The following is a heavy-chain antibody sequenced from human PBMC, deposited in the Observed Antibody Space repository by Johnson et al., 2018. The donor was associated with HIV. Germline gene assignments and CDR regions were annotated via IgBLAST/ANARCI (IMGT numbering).Heavy chain of an antibody. V-gene: IGHV3-30-3*01. CDR1: GFTFSSYA. Sequence: QVQLVESGGGVVQPGRSLRLSCAASGFTFSSYAMHWVRQAPGKGLEWVAVISYDGSNKYYADSVKGRFTISRDNSKNTLYLQMNSLRAEDTALYYCARVVSPYNWNPVGAFDIWGQGTMVTVSS. D-gene: IGHD1-20*01. J-gene: IGHJ3*02. CDR2: ISYDGSNK. CDR3: ARVVSPYNWNPVGAFDI.